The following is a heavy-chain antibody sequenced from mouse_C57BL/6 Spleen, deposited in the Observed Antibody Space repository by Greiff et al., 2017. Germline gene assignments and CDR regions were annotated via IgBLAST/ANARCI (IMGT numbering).Heavy chain of an antibody. CDR3: AREGYYKEVMDY. CDR1: GYAFSSYW. J-gene: IGHJ4*01. V-gene: IGHV1-80*01. Sequence: QVQLQQSGAELVKPGASVKISCKASGYAFSSYWMNWVKQRPGKGLEWIGQIYPGDGDTNYNGKFKGKATLTADNSSSTAYMQLSSLTSEDSAVYFCAREGYYKEVMDYWGQGTSVTVSS. CDR2: IYPGDGDT. D-gene: IGHD2-12*01.